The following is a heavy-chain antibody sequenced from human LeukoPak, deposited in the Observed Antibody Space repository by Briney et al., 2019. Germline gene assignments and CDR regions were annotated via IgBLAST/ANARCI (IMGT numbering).Heavy chain of an antibody. J-gene: IGHJ4*02. CDR1: GGSISSGDYY. CDR2: IYYSGST. D-gene: IGHD2-21*01. CDR3: ARHLNNCGDDCYIFDY. V-gene: IGHV4-61*08. Sequence: SQTLSLTCTVSGGSISSGDYYWSWLRPPTGQELDWMGYIYYSGSTNNNPSLKSRVTISVDTSKNQCSLRVSSVTAADTAGYYCARHLNNCGDDCYIFDYWGQGTLVTVSS.